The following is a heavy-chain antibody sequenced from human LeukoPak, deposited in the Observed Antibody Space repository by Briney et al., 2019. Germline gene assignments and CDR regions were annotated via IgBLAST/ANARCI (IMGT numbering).Heavy chain of an antibody. CDR3: VVNYGSSSYSYDY. J-gene: IGHJ4*02. CDR1: GYSFTTYW. Sequence: TGESLKISCKASGYSFTTYWIAWVRQMPGKGLEWMGSIYPGDSDTKYSPSFQGQVTISADKSITTAYLQWSSLKASDTAIYYCVVNYGSSSYSYDYWGQGILVTVSS. V-gene: IGHV5-51*01. CDR2: IYPGDSDT. D-gene: IGHD3-22*01.